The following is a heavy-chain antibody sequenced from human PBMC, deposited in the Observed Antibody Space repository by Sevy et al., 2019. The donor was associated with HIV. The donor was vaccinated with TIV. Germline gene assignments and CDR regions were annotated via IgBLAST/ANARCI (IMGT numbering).Heavy chain of an antibody. CDR2: ISNSGNTI. V-gene: IGHV3-11*01. CDR1: GFTFSDYY. Sequence: GGSLRLSCAASGFTFSDYYMSWIRQAPGKGLDWVSYISNSGNTIKYADSVKGRFTISGDNVKNSLYLQMSSLRAEDTAVYYCARETSSSRGDLDYWGQRTLVTVSS. J-gene: IGHJ4*02. D-gene: IGHD6-19*01. CDR3: ARETSSSRGDLDY.